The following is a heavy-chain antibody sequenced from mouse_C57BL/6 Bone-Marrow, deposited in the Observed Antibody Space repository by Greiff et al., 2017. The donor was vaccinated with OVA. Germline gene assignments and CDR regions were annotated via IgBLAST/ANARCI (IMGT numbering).Heavy chain of an antibody. CDR1: GFSLTSYG. CDR3: TRDLEYFDD. V-gene: IGHV2-2*01. J-gene: IGHJ1*03. Sequence: VQLQQSGPGLVQPSQSLSITCTVSGFSLTSYGVYWVRQSPGTGLEWLGVIWSGGSTDYNAAFISILSISKDNSKTQVFFKMNSLQADDTAIYYCTRDLEYFDDWGTGTTVTVSS. CDR2: IWSGGST.